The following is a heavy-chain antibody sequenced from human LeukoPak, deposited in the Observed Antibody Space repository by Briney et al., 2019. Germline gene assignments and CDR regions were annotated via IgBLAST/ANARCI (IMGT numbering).Heavy chain of an antibody. CDR2: IGTGGDT. Sequence: GGSLRLSCAASGFSFNSYDMHWVRQVRGKGLEWVGAIGTGGDTYYADSVKGRFTISRENAKKSLYLQMDCLRAGATAVYYCARDRGYDFWSGSFDLWGRGTLVTVSS. CDR1: GFSFNSYD. CDR3: ARDRGYDFWSGSFDL. J-gene: IGHJ2*01. D-gene: IGHD3-3*01. V-gene: IGHV3-13*01.